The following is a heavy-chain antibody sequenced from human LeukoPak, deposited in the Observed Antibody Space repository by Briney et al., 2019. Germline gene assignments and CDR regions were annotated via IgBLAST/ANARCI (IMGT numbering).Heavy chain of an antibody. CDR3: ARAVHYGTRGGTWFVP. J-gene: IGHJ5*02. D-gene: IGHD4-17*01. CDR1: GGSISGYY. CDR2: IYYSGST. V-gene: IGHV4-59*01. Sequence: SETLSLTCTVSGGSISGYYWSWIRQPPGKGLEWIGYIYYSGSTKYNPSLKSRVTISVDTSTNQFSLKLSSVTAADTAVYYCARAVHYGTRGGTWFVPWGQGTLVTVSS.